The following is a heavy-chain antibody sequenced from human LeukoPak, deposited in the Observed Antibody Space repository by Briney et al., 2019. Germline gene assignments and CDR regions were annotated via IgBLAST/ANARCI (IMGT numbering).Heavy chain of an antibody. CDR3: AKDRIHASYGDYVFDY. Sequence: PGGSLRLSCAASGFTLTTYTINWVRQAPGKGLEWVSAISGSGGSTYYADSVKGRFTISRDNSKNTLYLQMNSLRAEDTAVYYCAKDRIHASYGDYVFDYWGQGTLVTVSS. D-gene: IGHD4-17*01. CDR2: ISGSGGST. CDR1: GFTLTTYT. J-gene: IGHJ4*02. V-gene: IGHV3-23*01.